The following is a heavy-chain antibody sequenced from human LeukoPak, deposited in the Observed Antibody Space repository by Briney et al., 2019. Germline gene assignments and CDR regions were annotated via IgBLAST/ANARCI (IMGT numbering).Heavy chain of an antibody. CDR2: ISYDGSSK. Sequence: GGSLRLSCAASGFTFSNYGMHWVRQAPGKGLEWVAVISYDGSSKYYADSVKGRFTISRDNSKNTLYLQMNSLRAEDTAVYYCTKGVLGRTQSVSAGLDSWGQGTLVTVSS. CDR1: GFTFSNYG. J-gene: IGHJ4*02. CDR3: TKGVLGRTQSVSAGLDS. D-gene: IGHD7-27*01. V-gene: IGHV3-30*18.